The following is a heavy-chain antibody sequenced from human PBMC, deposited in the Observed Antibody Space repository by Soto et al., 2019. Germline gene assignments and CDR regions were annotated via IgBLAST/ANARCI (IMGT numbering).Heavy chain of an antibody. Sequence: PGGSLRLSCAASGFTFSDHYMDWVRQAPGKGLEWVGRTRNKANSYTTEYAASVKGRFTISRDDSKNSLYLQMNSLKTEDTAVYYCTTGVVVFTYGVPIGYWGQGTLVTVSS. CDR2: TRNKANSYTT. V-gene: IGHV3-72*01. D-gene: IGHD3-22*01. J-gene: IGHJ4*02. CDR3: TTGVVVFTYGVPIGY. CDR1: GFTFSDHY.